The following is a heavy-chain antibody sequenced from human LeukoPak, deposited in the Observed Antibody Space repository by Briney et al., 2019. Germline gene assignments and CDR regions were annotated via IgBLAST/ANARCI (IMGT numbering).Heavy chain of an antibody. CDR2: IYHSGST. CDR1: GYSISSGYY. J-gene: IGHJ4*02. D-gene: IGHD5-24*01. V-gene: IGHV4-38-2*02. CDR3: ARDRDRDGSPDGFDY. Sequence: PSETLSLTCAVSGYSISSGYYWGWIRQPPGKGLEWIGSIYHSGSTYYNPSLKSRVTISVDTSKNQFSLKLSSVTAADTAVYYCARDRDRDGSPDGFDYWGQGTLVTVSS.